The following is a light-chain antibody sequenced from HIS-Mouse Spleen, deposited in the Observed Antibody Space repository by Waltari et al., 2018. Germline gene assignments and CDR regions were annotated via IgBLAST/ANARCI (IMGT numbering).Light chain of an antibody. CDR1: GSDVGGYNF. CDR2: DVS. Sequence: QSALTQPASVSGYPGQSITISCTGTGSDVGGYNFVSWYQQHPGKASKLMIYDVSNRPSGVSNRFSGSKSGNTASLTISGLQAEDEADYYCSSYTSSSTRVFGGGTKLTVL. J-gene: IGLJ3*02. V-gene: IGLV2-14*03. CDR3: SSYTSSSTRV.